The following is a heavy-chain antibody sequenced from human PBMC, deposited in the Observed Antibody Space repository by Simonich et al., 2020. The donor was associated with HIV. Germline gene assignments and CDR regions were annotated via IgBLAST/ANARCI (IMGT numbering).Heavy chain of an antibody. CDR2: NNHSGST. CDR1: GGSFSGYY. Sequence: QVQLQQWGAGLLKPSETLSLTCAVYGGSFSGYYLCWIRQPPGKGLEWIEENNHSGSTNFHPSRKGRGTISVDTSKNQFALKLSSVTAADTAVYYCARRHPTTVTTPYFDYWGQGTLVTVSS. J-gene: IGHJ4*02. CDR3: ARRHPTTVTTPYFDY. D-gene: IGHD4-17*01. V-gene: IGHV4-34*01.